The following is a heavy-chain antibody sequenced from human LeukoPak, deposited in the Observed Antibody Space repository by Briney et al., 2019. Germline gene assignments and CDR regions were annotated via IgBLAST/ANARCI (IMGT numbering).Heavy chain of an antibody. Sequence: PSETLSLTCTVSGGSISSGDYYWSWIRQPPGKGLEWIGYIYYTGSTYYNPSLKSRLTISVDTSKNQFSLKLNSVIAADTAVYYCARARGEVAIDYWGQGTLVTVSS. J-gene: IGHJ4*02. CDR1: GGSISSGDYY. V-gene: IGHV4-30-4*08. D-gene: IGHD5-12*01. CDR2: IYYTGST. CDR3: ARARGEVAIDY.